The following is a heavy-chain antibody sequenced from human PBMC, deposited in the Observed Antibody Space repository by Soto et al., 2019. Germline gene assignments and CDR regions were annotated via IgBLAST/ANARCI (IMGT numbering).Heavy chain of an antibody. V-gene: IGHV1-18*01. CDR2: ISTYNGNT. J-gene: IGHJ4*02. CDR1: GYTFTTYG. D-gene: IGHD3-22*01. CDR3: VRDMLYFGTSGYYRDADY. Sequence: QVQLVQSGAEVKKPGASVKVSCKASGYTFTTYGISWVRQAPGQGLEWMGWISTYNGNTNYAQNLQGRVTMTTDTDTSTAYMELRSLRSDDTAVYYCVRDMLYFGTSGYYRDADYWGQGTLVTVSS.